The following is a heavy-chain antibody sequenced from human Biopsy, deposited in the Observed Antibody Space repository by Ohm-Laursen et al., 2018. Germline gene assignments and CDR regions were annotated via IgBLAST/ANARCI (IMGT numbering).Heavy chain of an antibody. D-gene: IGHD3-22*01. CDR2: INHSGRT. J-gene: IGHJ6*02. CDR1: GESFNGYY. V-gene: IGHV4-34*01. Sequence: SDTLSLTCPVYGESFNGYYWSWIRHTPGKGLEWIGEINHSGRTNYNPSLKSRVTISVDTSKNQFSLKVRSVTAADTAVYYCVRGVDYYDPYHYYALDVWGQGTTVTVSS. CDR3: VRGVDYYDPYHYYALDV.